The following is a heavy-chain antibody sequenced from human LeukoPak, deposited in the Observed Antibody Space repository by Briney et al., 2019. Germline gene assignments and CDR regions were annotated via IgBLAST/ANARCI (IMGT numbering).Heavy chain of an antibody. D-gene: IGHD6-13*01. J-gene: IGHJ3*02. CDR1: GGSISSYY. CDR3: ARGGDSSSWYGIDAFDI. V-gene: IGHV4-59*12. CDR2: INYNGGT. Sequence: SETLSLTCTVSGGSISSYYCSWIRQPPGKGLEWIGYINYNGGTYYNPSLKSRVTISVDTSKNQFSLKLSSVTAADTAVYYCARGGDSSSWYGIDAFDIWGQGTMVTVSS.